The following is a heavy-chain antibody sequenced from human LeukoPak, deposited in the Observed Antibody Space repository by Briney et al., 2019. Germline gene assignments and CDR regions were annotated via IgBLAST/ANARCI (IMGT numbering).Heavy chain of an antibody. CDR2: INHSGST. CDR1: GGSFSGYY. J-gene: IGHJ4*02. Sequence: SETLSLTCAVYGGSFSGYYWSWIRQPPGEGLEWIGEINHSGSTNYNPSLKSRVTISVDTSKTQFSLKLTSVTAADPAVYSCARLPRSSGYYTYWGQGTLVTVSS. V-gene: IGHV4-34*01. D-gene: IGHD3-22*01. CDR3: ARLPRSSGYYTY.